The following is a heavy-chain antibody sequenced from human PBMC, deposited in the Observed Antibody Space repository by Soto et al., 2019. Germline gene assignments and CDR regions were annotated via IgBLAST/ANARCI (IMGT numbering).Heavy chain of an antibody. J-gene: IGHJ4*02. CDR1: GFTFSSYA. V-gene: IGHV3-30-3*02. Sequence: QVQLVESGGGVVQPGRSLRLSCAASGFTFSSYAMHWVRQAPGKGLEWVAVISYDGSNKYYADSVKGRFTISRDNSKNTLYLEMTSLRPEVQTMYYCAKDADSVFCASDGGAYWGQGTLVIVSS. D-gene: IGHD3-16*01. CDR3: AKDADSVFCASDGGAY. CDR2: ISYDGSNK.